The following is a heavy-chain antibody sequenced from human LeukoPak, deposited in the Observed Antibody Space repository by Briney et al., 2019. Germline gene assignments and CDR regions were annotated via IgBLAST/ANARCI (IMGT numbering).Heavy chain of an antibody. J-gene: IGHJ4*02. CDR1: GFTFTTYW. D-gene: IGHD2-8*01. V-gene: IGHV3-7*03. CDR2: IKQDGNEK. CDR3: AKDPDCTSGVCYTFFDY. Sequence: GGSLRLSCAASGFTFTTYWMSWVRQAPGKGLEWVANIKQDGNEKYYVDSVKGRFTISRDNSKNTLYLQMNSLRAEDTAVYYCAKDPDCTSGVCYTFFDYWGQGTLVTVSS.